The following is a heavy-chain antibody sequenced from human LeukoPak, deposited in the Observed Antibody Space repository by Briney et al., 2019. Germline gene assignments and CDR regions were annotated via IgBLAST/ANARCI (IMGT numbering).Heavy chain of an antibody. V-gene: IGHV1-18*01. CDR3: ARDHQQWLADY. CDR2: ISAYNGNT. Sequence: GASVKVSCKASGYTFTSYGISWVRQAPGQGLEWMGWISAYNGNTNYAQKFQGRVTMTRDTSISTAYMELSRLRSDDTAVYYCARDHQQWLADYWGQGTLVTVSS. J-gene: IGHJ4*02. D-gene: IGHD6-19*01. CDR1: GYTFTSYG.